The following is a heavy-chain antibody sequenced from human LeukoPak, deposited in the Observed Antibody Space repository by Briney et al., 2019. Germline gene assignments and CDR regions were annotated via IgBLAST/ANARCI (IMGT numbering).Heavy chain of an antibody. Sequence: SETLSLTCTVSGGSISSSRYYWGWIRQPPGKGLEWIGSIYYSGSTSYNPSLKSRVTMSVDTSKNQFSLKLSSVTAADTAVYYCARAYDLPMDWGQGTLVTVSS. CDR1: GGSISSSRYY. D-gene: IGHD2-21*01. V-gene: IGHV4-39*07. J-gene: IGHJ4*02. CDR2: IYYSGST. CDR3: ARAYDLPMD.